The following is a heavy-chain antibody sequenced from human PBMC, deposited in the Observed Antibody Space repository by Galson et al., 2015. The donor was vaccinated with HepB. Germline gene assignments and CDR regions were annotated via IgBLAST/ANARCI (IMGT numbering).Heavy chain of an antibody. D-gene: IGHD1-1*01. CDR1: GYTFTSYA. V-gene: IGHV1-3*01. J-gene: IGHJ4*02. CDR2: INAGNGNT. Sequence: SVKVSCKASGYTFTSYAMHWVRQAPGQRLEWMGWINAGNGNTKYSQKFQGRVTITRDTSASTAYMELSSLRSEDTAVYYCARELLRGNWNGGGGVGYWGQGTLVTVSS. CDR3: ARELLRGNWNGGGGVGY.